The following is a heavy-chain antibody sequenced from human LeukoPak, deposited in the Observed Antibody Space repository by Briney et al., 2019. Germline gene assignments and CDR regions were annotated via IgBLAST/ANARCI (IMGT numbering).Heavy chain of an antibody. CDR3: AKHRIYSSGGSCDSFDY. Sequence: GGSLRLSCAASGFTFSNYGMRWVRQAPGKGLEWVSAISGSGGSTYYADSVKGRFTISRDNSKNTLYLQMNSLRAEDTAVYYCAKHRIYSSGGSCDSFDYWGQGTLVTVSS. D-gene: IGHD2-15*01. CDR2: ISGSGGST. J-gene: IGHJ4*02. CDR1: GFTFSNYG. V-gene: IGHV3-23*01.